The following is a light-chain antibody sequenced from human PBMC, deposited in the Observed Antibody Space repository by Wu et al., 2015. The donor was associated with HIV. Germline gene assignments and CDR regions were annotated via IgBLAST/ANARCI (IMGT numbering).Light chain of an antibody. J-gene: IGKJ4*01. CDR3: QQYGSSSSLT. CDR1: QSVSSSS. V-gene: IGKV3-20*01. Sequence: EILLTQSPGTLSLSPGERATLSCRASQSVSSSSLAWYQQKPGQAPRLLIYGASSRASGIPDRFSGSGSGTDFTLTISRLEPEDFAVYFCQQYGSSSSLTFGGGTKVEIK. CDR2: GAS.